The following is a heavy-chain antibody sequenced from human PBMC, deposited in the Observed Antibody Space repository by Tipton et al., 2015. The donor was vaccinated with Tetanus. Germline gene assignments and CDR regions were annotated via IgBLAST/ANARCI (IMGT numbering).Heavy chain of an antibody. CDR3: ARGSDIVVVPGVTRADWFDP. CDR1: GASIGSISYY. V-gene: IGHV4-61*01. J-gene: IGHJ5*02. CDR2: TYYSGST. Sequence: TLSLTCTVSGASIGSISYYWSWIRQPPGKGLEWIGYTYYSGSTGYNPSLKSRVTISIDSSKNQFSLKLTSVTAADTAVYYCARGSDIVVVPGVTRADWFDPWGQGTLVTVSS. D-gene: IGHD2-2*01.